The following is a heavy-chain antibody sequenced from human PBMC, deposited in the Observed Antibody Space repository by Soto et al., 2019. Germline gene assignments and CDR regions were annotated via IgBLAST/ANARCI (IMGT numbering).Heavy chain of an antibody. CDR3: TRPGLGYCSGGSCYEPALLDY. D-gene: IGHD2-15*01. Sequence: GGSMRLSCAASGFTVSGSAMHWVRQASGKGLEWVGRIRSKANSYATAYAASVKGRFTISRDDSKNTAYLQMNSLKTEDTAVYYCTRPGLGYCSGGSCYEPALLDYWGQGTLVTVSS. V-gene: IGHV3-73*01. CDR1: GFTVSGSA. J-gene: IGHJ4*02. CDR2: IRSKANSYAT.